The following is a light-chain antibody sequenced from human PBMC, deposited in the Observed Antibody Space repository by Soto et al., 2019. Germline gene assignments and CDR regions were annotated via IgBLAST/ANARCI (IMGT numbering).Light chain of an antibody. CDR3: SSYTRSTTLVV. CDR2: DVT. CDR1: SSDVGAYNY. V-gene: IGLV2-14*01. J-gene: IGLJ2*01. Sequence: QSALTQPASVSGSPGQSITISCTGTSSDVGAYNYVSWYQQHPGKAPKLMIYDVTNRPSGVSSRFSGSKSGSTASLTISGLQAEDEADYYCSSYTRSTTLVVFGGGTKLTVL.